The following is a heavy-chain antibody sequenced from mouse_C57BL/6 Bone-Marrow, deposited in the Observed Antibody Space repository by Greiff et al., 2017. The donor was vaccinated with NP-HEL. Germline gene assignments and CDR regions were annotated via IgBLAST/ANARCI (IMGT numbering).Heavy chain of an antibody. V-gene: IGHV1-74*01. CDR2: IHPSDSDT. D-gene: IGHD1-1*01. CDR1: GYTFTSYW. J-gene: IGHJ2*01. CDR3: AIGARYGFHYDYFDY. Sequence: QVQLQQPGAELVKPGASVKVSCKASGYTFTSYWMHWVKQRPGQGLEWIGRIHPSDSDTNYNQKFKGKATLTVDKSSSTAYMQLSSLTSEDSAVYYWAIGARYGFHYDYFDYWGQGTTLTVSS.